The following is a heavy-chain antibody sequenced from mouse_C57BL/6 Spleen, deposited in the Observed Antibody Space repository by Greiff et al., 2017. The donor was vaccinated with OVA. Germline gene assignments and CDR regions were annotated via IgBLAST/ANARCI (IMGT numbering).Heavy chain of an antibody. V-gene: IGHV5-6*02. CDR1: GFTFSSYG. CDR2: ISSGGSYT. CDR3: ARLTGTRWDFDV. J-gene: IGHJ1*03. D-gene: IGHD4-1*01. Sequence: EVMLVESGGDLVKPGGSLKLSCAASGFTFSSYGMSWVRQTPDKRLEWVATISSGGSYTYYPDSVKGRFTISRDNAKNTLYLQMSSLKSEDTAMYYCARLTGTRWDFDVWGTGTTVTVSS.